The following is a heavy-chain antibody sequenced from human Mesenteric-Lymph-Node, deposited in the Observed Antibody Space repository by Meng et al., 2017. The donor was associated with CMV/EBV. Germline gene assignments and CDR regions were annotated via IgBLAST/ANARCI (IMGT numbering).Heavy chain of an antibody. CDR3: AKGSADYYGSGSFDY. D-gene: IGHD3-10*01. CDR2: IYSGGSST. V-gene: IGHV3-23*03. Sequence: GGSLRLSCAASGFYISTNYMTWVRQAPGKGLEWVSVIYSGGSSTYYADSVKGRFTISRDNSKNTLYLQMNSLRAEDTAVYYCAKGSADYYGSGSFDYWGQGTLVTVSS. J-gene: IGHJ4*02. CDR1: GFYISTNY.